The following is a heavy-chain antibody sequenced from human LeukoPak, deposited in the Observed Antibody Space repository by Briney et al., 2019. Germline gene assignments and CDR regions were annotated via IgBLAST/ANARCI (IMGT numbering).Heavy chain of an antibody. V-gene: IGHV4-59*02. CDR2: LFYSGNT. CDR1: GGSVSSYY. D-gene: IGHD7-27*01. CDR3: ARGANWGSPDY. J-gene: IGHJ4*02. Sequence: PSETLSLTCTVSGGSVSSYYWSWIRQPPGKGLEWIGYLFYSGNTNSNPSLKSRVTISADTSKNQFSLRLNSVTAADTAVYYCARGANWGSPDYWGQGTLVTVSS.